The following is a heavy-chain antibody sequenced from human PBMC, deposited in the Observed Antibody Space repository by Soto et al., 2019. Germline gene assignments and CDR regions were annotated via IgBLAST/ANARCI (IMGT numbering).Heavy chain of an antibody. Sequence: QVQLVQSGAEVKKPGSSVKVSCKTSGGSFSNHAISWVRQAPGQGLEWLGGVIPMFGTPNYAQKFQGRVTLTADESTSTAYMELRSLKSEDTAVYFCVRSRAEVATTFLVRYDFDYWGLGTLVTVSS. V-gene: IGHV1-69*12. CDR2: VIPMFGTP. CDR1: GGSFSNHA. D-gene: IGHD5-12*01. J-gene: IGHJ4*02. CDR3: VRSRAEVATTFLVRYDFDY.